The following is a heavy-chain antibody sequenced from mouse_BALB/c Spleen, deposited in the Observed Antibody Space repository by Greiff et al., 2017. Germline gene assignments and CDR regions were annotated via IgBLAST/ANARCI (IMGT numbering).Heavy chain of an antibody. V-gene: IGHV3-2*02. D-gene: IGHD2-3*01. CDR1: GYSITSDYA. Sequence: EVKLMESGPGLVKPSQSLSLTCTVTGYSITSDYAWNWIRQFPGNKLEWMGYISYSGSTSYNPSLKSRISITRDTSKNQFFLQLNSVTTEDTATYYCARKRDYDGYYDYWGQGTTLTVSS. CDR2: ISYSGST. J-gene: IGHJ2*01. CDR3: ARKRDYDGYYDY.